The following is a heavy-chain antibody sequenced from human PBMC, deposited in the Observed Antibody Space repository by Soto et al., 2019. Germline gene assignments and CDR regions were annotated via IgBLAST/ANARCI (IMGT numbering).Heavy chain of an antibody. D-gene: IGHD3-9*01. CDR2: ISGSGGST. V-gene: IGHV3-23*01. CDR1: GFTFSSYA. Sequence: GGSLRLSCAASGFTFSSYAMSWVRQAPGKGLEWVSAISGSGGSTYYADSVKGRFTISRDNSKNTLYLQMNSLRAEDTAVYYCAKVPRGNYYDILTGYYIGYFDYWGQGTLVTVSS. CDR3: AKVPRGNYYDILTGYYIGYFDY. J-gene: IGHJ4*02.